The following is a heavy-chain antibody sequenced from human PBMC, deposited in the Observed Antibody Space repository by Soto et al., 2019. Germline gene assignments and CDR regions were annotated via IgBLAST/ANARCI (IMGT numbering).Heavy chain of an antibody. Sequence: TLSLTCTVSGGTISSGDYYWSWIRQPPGKGLEWIGYIYYSGSTYYNPSLKSRVTISVDTSKNQFSLKLSSVTAADTAVYYCARVIVVVPAAMGLNWFDPWGQGTLVTVSS. CDR1: GGTISSGDYY. J-gene: IGHJ5*02. D-gene: IGHD2-2*01. V-gene: IGHV4-30-4*01. CDR2: IYYSGST. CDR3: ARVIVVVPAAMGLNWFDP.